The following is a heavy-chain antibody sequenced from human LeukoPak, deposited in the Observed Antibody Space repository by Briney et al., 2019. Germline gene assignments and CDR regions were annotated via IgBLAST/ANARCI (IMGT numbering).Heavy chain of an antibody. J-gene: IGHJ4*02. D-gene: IGHD6-13*01. CDR1: GYSIGSGYY. Sequence: SESLSLTCTVSGYSIGSGYYWGWIRQPPGKGLEWLGSMYHSGSTYYNPSLKSRVTISVDTSKNQFSLKLSSVTAADTAVYYCARLGSSWELDYWGQGTLVTVSS. V-gene: IGHV4-38-2*02. CDR2: MYHSGST. CDR3: ARLGSSWELDY.